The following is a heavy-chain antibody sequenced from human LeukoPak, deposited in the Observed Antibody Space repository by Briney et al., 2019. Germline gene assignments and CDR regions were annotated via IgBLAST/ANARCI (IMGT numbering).Heavy chain of an antibody. Sequence: PGGSLRLSCVASGFTFSNYWMHWVRQPPGKGLVWVSAISGSGGSTYYADSVKGRFTISRDNSKNTLYLQMNSLRAEDTAVYYCAKLDRVVANPFDYWGQGTLVTVSS. CDR2: ISGSGGST. CDR1: GFTFSNYW. CDR3: AKLDRVVANPFDY. D-gene: IGHD3-22*01. V-gene: IGHV3-23*01. J-gene: IGHJ4*02.